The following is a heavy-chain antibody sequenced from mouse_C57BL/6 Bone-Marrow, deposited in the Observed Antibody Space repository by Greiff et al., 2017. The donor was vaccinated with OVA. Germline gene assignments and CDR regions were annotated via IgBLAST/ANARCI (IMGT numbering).Heavy chain of an antibody. Sequence: VKLQQPGAELVRPGTSVKLSCKASGYTFTNYWMHWVKQRPGQGLEWIGVIAPSDSYINYNQKFKGRATLTVDTSSSTAYMHLSSLTSEDSAVYYWAHYGSRLYLHYWGQGTSLTVSS. J-gene: IGHJ2*02. D-gene: IGHD1-1*01. CDR2: IAPSDSYI. CDR3: AHYGSRLYLHY. V-gene: IGHV1-59*01. CDR1: GYTFTNYW.